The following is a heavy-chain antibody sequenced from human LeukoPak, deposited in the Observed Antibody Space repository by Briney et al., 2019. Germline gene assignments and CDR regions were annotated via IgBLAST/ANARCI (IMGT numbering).Heavy chain of an antibody. D-gene: IGHD3-10*01. CDR3: ARGTGRINPRRGYFDY. CDR1: GGAFSGYY. CDR2: INHSGST. Sequence: PSETLSLTCAVYGGAFSGYYWSWIRQPPGKGLEWIGEINHSGSTNYNPSLKSRVTISVDTSKNQFSLKLSSVTAADTAVYYCARGTGRINPRRGYFDYWGQGTLVTVSS. V-gene: IGHV4-34*01. J-gene: IGHJ4*02.